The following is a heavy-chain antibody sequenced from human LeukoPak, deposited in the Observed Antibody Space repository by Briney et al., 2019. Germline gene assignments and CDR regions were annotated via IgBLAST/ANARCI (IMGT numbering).Heavy chain of an antibody. CDR2: IYYSGST. J-gene: IGHJ5*02. D-gene: IGHD3-16*01. CDR3: ARDEKGAIDP. CDR1: GGSISSGGYS. Sequence: SETLSLTCAVSGGSISSGGYSWSWIRQPPGKGLEWSGYIYYSGSTYYNPSLKSRVTISVDTSKNQFSLKLSSVTAADTAVYYCARDEKGAIDPWGQGTLVTVSS. V-gene: IGHV4-30-4*07.